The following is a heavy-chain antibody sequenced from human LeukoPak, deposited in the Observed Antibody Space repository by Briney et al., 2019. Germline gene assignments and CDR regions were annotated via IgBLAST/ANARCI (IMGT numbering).Heavy chain of an antibody. V-gene: IGHV3-7*01. Sequence: GGSLRLSCTASGFSITSYWMSWVRQAPGKGLEWVANIKQDGSEKYYVDSVKGQFTISRDNAKNSLYLQMNSLRADDTAVYYCARRFGYYGSGSHYNFDYWGQGTLVTVSP. CDR1: GFSITSYW. CDR2: IKQDGSEK. D-gene: IGHD3-10*01. J-gene: IGHJ4*02. CDR3: ARRFGYYGSGSHYNFDY.